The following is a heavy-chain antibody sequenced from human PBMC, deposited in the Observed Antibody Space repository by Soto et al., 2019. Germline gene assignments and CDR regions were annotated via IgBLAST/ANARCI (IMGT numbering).Heavy chain of an antibody. CDR2: ISTYNGNT. Sequence: GASVKVSCKASSETFASYDITWVRQAPGQGLEWMGWISTYNGNTKYAQNVQGRVSMTTDTSTSTAYMELRSLKSDDTAVYYCARVTRGSGDWFDPWGQGTLVTVPS. V-gene: IGHV1-18*01. CDR3: ARVTRGSGDWFDP. D-gene: IGHD6-19*01. J-gene: IGHJ5*02. CDR1: SETFASYD.